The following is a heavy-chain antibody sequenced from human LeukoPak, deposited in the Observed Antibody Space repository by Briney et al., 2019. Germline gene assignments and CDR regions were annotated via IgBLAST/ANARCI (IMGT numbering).Heavy chain of an antibody. Sequence: PRASVKVSCKASGGTFSSYAISWVRQAPGQGLEWMGRIIPILGIANYAQKFQGRVTITAGKSTSTAYMELSSLRSEDTAVYYCARVRDIAVAGTYYYYGMDVWGQGTTVTVSS. V-gene: IGHV1-69*04. J-gene: IGHJ6*02. CDR3: ARVRDIAVAGTYYYYGMDV. D-gene: IGHD6-19*01. CDR2: IIPILGIA. CDR1: GGTFSSYA.